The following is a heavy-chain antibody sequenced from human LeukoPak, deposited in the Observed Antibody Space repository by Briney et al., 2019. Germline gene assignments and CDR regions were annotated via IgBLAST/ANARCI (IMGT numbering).Heavy chain of an antibody. CDR3: ARSPDSYYCDT. D-gene: IGHD3-22*01. J-gene: IGHJ4*02. CDR2: IYYSGST. CDR1: GGSFSGYY. V-gene: IGHV4-31*11. Sequence: TSETLSLTCAVYGGSFSGYYWSWIRQHPGKGLEWIGYIYYSGSTYYNPSLKSRISISVDTSENQFSLKLNSVTAADTAVYYCARSPDSYYCDTWGQGTLVTVSS.